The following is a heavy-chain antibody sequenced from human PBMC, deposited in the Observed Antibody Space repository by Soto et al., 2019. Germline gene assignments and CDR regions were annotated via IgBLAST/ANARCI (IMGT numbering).Heavy chain of an antibody. V-gene: IGHV3-23*01. CDR3: AKQRADYGSGADTFYFDS. D-gene: IGHD3-10*01. CDR2: RSGSGGTT. J-gene: IGHJ4*02. CDR1: GVTFRNYA. Sequence: EVQLLESGGGLVQPGGSLRLSCTVSGVTFRNYAMNWVRQAPGKGLEWVSRRSGSGGTTYYADSVKGRFIISRDNSKNTLYLLMNSRRAEDTALYYCAKQRADYGSGADTFYFDSWGQGALVTVSS.